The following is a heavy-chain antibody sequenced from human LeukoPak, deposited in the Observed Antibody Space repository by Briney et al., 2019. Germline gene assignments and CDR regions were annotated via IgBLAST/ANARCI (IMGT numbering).Heavy chain of an antibody. D-gene: IGHD3-22*01. J-gene: IGHJ4*02. CDR3: ARVAEIDSSGYYYFDY. CDR2: ISSSSYI. CDR1: GFTFSSYS. V-gene: IGHV3-21*01. Sequence: PGGSLRLSCAASGFTFSSYSMNWVRQAPGKGLEWVSSISSSSYIYYADSVKGRFTISRDNAKNSLYLQMNSLRAEDTAVYYCARVAEIDSSGYYYFDYWGQGTLVTVSS.